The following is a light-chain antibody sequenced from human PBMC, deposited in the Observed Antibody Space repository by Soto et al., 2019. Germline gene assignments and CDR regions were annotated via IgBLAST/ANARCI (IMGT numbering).Light chain of an antibody. CDR3: SSFAGSYSPYV. CDR2: QVN. J-gene: IGLJ1*01. V-gene: IGLV2-8*01. CDR1: SNDIGVYDF. Sequence: QSALTQPPSASGSPGQSVTISCTGTSNDIGVYDFVSWYQQHPGKAPKVIIYQVNKRPSGVPDRFSGSKSANTASLTVSGLRPEDEADNFCSSFAGSYSPYVFGTGTKLTVL.